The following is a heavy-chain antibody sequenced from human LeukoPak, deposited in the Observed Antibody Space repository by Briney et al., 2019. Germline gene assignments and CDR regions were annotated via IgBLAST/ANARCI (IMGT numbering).Heavy chain of an antibody. J-gene: IGHJ4*02. Sequence: ASVKVSCKASGYTFTGYYMHWVRQAPGQGLEWMGWINPNSGGTNYAQKFQGRVTMTRDTSISTAYMELSRLRSDDTAVYYCARDLGYYDSSGYPDYWGQGILVTVSS. V-gene: IGHV1-2*02. CDR3: ARDLGYYDSSGYPDY. D-gene: IGHD3-22*01. CDR2: INPNSGGT. CDR1: GYTFTGYY.